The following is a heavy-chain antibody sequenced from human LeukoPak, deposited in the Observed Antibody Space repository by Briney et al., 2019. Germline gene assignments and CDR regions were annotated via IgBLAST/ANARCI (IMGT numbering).Heavy chain of an antibody. V-gene: IGHV3-7*01. Sequence: PGGSLRLSCAASGFTFSSYWMSWVRQAPGKGLEWVANIKQDGSEKYYVDSVKGRFTISRDNAKNSLYLQMNSLRAEDTAVYYCARVRAIGGREGQWGNGFDIWGQGTMVTVSS. D-gene: IGHD6-19*01. J-gene: IGHJ3*02. CDR1: GFTFSSYW. CDR3: ARVRAIGGREGQWGNGFDI. CDR2: IKQDGSEK.